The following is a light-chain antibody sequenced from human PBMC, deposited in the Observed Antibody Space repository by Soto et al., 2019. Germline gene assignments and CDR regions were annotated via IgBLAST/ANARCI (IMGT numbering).Light chain of an antibody. CDR2: EVS. CDR1: SSDIGTYDY. CDR3: TSYTGDDFTFV. J-gene: IGLJ1*01. V-gene: IGLV2-8*02. Sequence: QSALTQPPSASRSLGQSVTISCTGTSSDIGTYDYVSWYQQHPGRAPKLIIFEVSKRPLGVPDRFSGSKSGNTASLIVSGLQPDDEAEYHCTSYTGDDFTFVFGTGTKLTVL.